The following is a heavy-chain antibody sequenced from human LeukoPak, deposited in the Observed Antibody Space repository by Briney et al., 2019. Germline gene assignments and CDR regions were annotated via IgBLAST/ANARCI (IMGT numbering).Heavy chain of an antibody. CDR2: TRNKSNSDAT. CDR3: ARENTIMVPRTFDY. V-gene: IGHV3-72*01. J-gene: IGHJ4*02. D-gene: IGHD5-24*01. Sequence: GGSLRLSCGASGFTFSDHYMDWVRQAPGKGLEWVGRTRNKSNSDATQYAPSVKGRFTISRDDSKNSVYLQMNSLETEDTAVYYCARENTIMVPRTFDYWGQGTLVTVSS. CDR1: GFTFSDHY.